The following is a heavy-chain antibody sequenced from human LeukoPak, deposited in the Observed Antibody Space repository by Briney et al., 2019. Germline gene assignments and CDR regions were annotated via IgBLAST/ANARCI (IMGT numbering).Heavy chain of an antibody. D-gene: IGHD3-3*01. CDR2: ISSSSSYI. Sequence: AGGSLRLSCAASGFTFSSYSMNWVRQAPGKGLEWVSSISSSSSYIYYADSVKGRFTISRDNAKNSLYLQMNSLRAEDTAVYYCARDGTYYDFWSGSVEGAFDIWGQGTMVTVSS. J-gene: IGHJ3*02. CDR3: ARDGTYYDFWSGSVEGAFDI. CDR1: GFTFSSYS. V-gene: IGHV3-21*01.